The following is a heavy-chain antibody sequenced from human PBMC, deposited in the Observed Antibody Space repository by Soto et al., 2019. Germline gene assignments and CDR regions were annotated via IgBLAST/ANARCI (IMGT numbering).Heavy chain of an antibody. CDR3: AREMNYYDTSGDSYFDY. Sequence: QVQLQESGPGLVKPSQTLSLTCTVSGGSISSGTYHWSWIRHHPGKGLEWMGYIYYSGSTYYNPSLKSRLTISVDTSKNQFSLRLSSVTAADTAVYYCAREMNYYDTSGDSYFDYWGQGTLVTVSS. V-gene: IGHV4-31*03. CDR1: GGSISSGTYH. J-gene: IGHJ4*02. CDR2: IYYSGST. D-gene: IGHD3-22*01.